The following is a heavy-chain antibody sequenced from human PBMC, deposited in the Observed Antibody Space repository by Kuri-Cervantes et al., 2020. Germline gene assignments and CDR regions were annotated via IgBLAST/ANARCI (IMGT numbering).Heavy chain of an antibody. J-gene: IGHJ4*02. CDR1: GATRSNYA. V-gene: IGHV3-23*01. Sequence: GESLKISCAASGATRSNYAMSWVRQAPGKGLEWVSAISGSGGSTYYADSVKGRFTISRGTSKNTLYLQMNSPRGEDTAIYYCAKAPVVAATLSHFDYWGQGTLVTVSS. D-gene: IGHD2-15*01. CDR3: AKAPVVAATLSHFDY. CDR2: ISGSGGST.